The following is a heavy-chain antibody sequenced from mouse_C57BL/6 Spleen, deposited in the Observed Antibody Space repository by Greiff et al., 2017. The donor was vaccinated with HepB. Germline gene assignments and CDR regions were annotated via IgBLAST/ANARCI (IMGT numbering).Heavy chain of an antibody. D-gene: IGHD1-1*01. CDR3: ARGYYYGSSFDY. CDR2: IYPGDGDT. V-gene: IGHV1-80*01. Sequence: VQLQESGAELVKPGASVKISCKASGYAFSSYWMNWVKQRPGKGLEWIGQIYPGDGDTNYNGKFKGKATLTADKSSSTAYMQLSSLTSEDSAVYFCARGYYYGSSFDYWGQGTTLTVSS. CDR1: GYAFSSYW. J-gene: IGHJ2*01.